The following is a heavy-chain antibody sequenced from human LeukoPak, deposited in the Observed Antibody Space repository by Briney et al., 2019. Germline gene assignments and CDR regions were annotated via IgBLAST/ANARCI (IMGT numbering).Heavy chain of an antibody. D-gene: IGHD6-19*01. V-gene: IGHV3-21*01. J-gene: IGHJ4*02. CDR2: ISSSSSYI. Sequence: GGSLRLSCAASGFTFSSYSMNWVRQAPGKGLEWVSSISSSSSYIYYADSVKGRFTISRDNAKNSLYLQMNSLRAEDTAVYYCAKGGYSSGWRNYFDYWGQGTLVTVSS. CDR3: AKGGYSSGWRNYFDY. CDR1: GFTFSSYS.